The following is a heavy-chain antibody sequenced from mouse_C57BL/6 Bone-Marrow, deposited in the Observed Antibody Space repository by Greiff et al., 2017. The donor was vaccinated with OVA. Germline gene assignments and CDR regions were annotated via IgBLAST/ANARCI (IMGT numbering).Heavy chain of an antibody. Sequence: DVMLVESGEGLVKPCGSLKLSCAASGFTFSSYALSWVRQTPENILAWVAYISSGGDYIYYADTVKGRFTISRDNARNTLYLQMSSLKSEDTAMYYCTRDVGWLLRAYWGQGTLVTVSA. CDR3: TRDVGWLLRAY. CDR2: ISSGGDYI. J-gene: IGHJ3*01. D-gene: IGHD2-3*01. V-gene: IGHV5-9-1*02. CDR1: GFTFSSYA.